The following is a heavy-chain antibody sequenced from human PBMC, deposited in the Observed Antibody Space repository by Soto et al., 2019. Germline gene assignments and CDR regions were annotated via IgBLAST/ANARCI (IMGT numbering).Heavy chain of an antibody. D-gene: IGHD5-18*01. J-gene: IGHJ4*02. CDR1: GFTFGNYW. Sequence: EVQLEESGGGLGQPGGSLRLSCAASGFTFGNYWMHWVRQAPGKGLEWVSRIGGDGRNLNYADSVKGRFTISRDNAENTLYLQMNSLRAEDTAVYYCARCDSGYSYGYPYWGQGTLVTVSS. V-gene: IGHV3-74*01. CDR2: IGGDGRNL. CDR3: ARCDSGYSYGYPY.